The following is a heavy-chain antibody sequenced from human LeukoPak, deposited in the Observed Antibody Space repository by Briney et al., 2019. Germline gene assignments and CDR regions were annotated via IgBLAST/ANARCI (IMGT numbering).Heavy chain of an antibody. V-gene: IGHV3-21*04. CDR1: GFTFSSYS. Sequence: GRSLRLSCAASGFTFSSYSMNWVRQAPGKGLEWVSSISSSSSYIYYADSVKGRFTISKDNAKNSLYLQMNSLRAEDTAVYYCAKNLYCGGGSCYPSALGMDVWGQGTTVTVSS. CDR2: ISSSSSYI. J-gene: IGHJ6*02. CDR3: AKNLYCGGGSCYPSALGMDV. D-gene: IGHD2-15*01.